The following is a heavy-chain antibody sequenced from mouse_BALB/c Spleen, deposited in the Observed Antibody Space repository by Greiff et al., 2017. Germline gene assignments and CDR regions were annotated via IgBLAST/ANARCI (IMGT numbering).Heavy chain of an antibody. D-gene: IGHD1-2*01. Sequence: EVQLVESGGGLVQPGGSRKLSCAASGFTFSSFGMYWVRQASVTGLEWVAYISSGSSTIYYADTVKGRFTISSDNPKNTLFLQMTSLRSEDTAMYYCARSFSLIRTDFDYWGQGTTLTVSA. CDR1: GFTFSSFG. J-gene: IGHJ2*01. V-gene: IGHV5-17*02. CDR2: ISSGSSTI. CDR3: ARSFSLIRTDFDY.